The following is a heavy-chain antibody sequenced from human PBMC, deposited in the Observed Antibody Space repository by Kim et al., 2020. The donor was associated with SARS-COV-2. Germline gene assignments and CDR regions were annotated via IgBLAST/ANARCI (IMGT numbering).Heavy chain of an antibody. CDR1: GGSISSSNW. V-gene: IGHV4-4*02. Sequence: SETLSLTCAVSGGSISSSNWWSWVRQPPGKGLEWIGEIYHSGSTNYNPSLKSRVTISVDKSKNQFSLKLSSVTAADTAVYYCARDKGLQYYYYGMDVWGQGTTVTVSS. CDR2: IYHSGST. J-gene: IGHJ6*02. CDR3: ARDKGLQYYYYGMDV. D-gene: IGHD4-4*01.